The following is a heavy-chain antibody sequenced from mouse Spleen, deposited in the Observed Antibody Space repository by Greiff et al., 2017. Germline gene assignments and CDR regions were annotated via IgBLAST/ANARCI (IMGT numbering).Heavy chain of an antibody. Sequence: QVQLKQPGAELVKPGASVKLSCKASGYTFTSYWMHWVKQRPGRGLEWIGRIDPNSGGTKYNEKFKSKATLTVDKPSSTAYMQLSSLTSEDSAVDYCARDYSNYLYYFDYWGQGTTLTVSS. J-gene: IGHJ2*01. CDR1: GYTFTSYW. V-gene: IGHV1-72*01. D-gene: IGHD2-5*01. CDR3: ARDYSNYLYYFDY. CDR2: IDPNSGGT.